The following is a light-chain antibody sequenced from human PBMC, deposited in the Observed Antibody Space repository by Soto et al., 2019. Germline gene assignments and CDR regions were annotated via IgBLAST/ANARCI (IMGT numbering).Light chain of an antibody. CDR1: SSDVGGYNY. Sequence: QSVLAQAAAVSGSPGQLITISCTGTSSDVGGYNYVSWYQQHPGKAPKLMIYDVSNRPSGVSNRFSGSKSGNTASLTISGLQAEDEADYYCSSHTSSTTPRGLFGPGTKVTVL. CDR3: SSHTSSTTPRGL. CDR2: DVS. V-gene: IGLV2-14*01. J-gene: IGLJ1*01.